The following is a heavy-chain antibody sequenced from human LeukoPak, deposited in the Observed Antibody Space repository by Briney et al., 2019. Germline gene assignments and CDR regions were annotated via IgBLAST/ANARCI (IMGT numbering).Heavy chain of an antibody. D-gene: IGHD6-13*01. CDR1: GGPFSGYY. Sequence: SETLSLTXAVYGGPFSGYYWSWIRQPPGKGREWIGEINHSGSTNYNPSLKSRVTISVDTSKNQFSLKLSSVTAADTAVYYCARRWYSSSWYAYFQHWGQGTLVTVSS. CDR3: ARRWYSSSWYAYFQH. CDR2: INHSGST. V-gene: IGHV4-34*01. J-gene: IGHJ1*01.